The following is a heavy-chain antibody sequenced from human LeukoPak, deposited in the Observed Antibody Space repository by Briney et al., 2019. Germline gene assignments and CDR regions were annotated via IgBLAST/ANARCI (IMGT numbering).Heavy chain of an antibody. D-gene: IGHD3-22*01. CDR3: ARRAKYYYDSSGPFDY. Sequence: PGGSLRLSCAASGFTVSSYAMSWVRQPPGKGLEWVSLISGNGGSTYYADSVKGRFTISRDSSKYTLFLQMNSLRAEDTAVYYCARRAKYYYDSSGPFDYWGQGTLVTVSS. V-gene: IGHV3-23*01. J-gene: IGHJ4*02. CDR1: GFTVSSYA. CDR2: ISGNGGST.